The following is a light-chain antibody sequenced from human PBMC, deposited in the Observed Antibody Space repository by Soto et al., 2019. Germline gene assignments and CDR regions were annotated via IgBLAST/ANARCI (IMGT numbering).Light chain of an antibody. J-gene: IGKJ1*01. V-gene: IGKV3-20*01. Sequence: EIVLTQSPGTLSLSPGEGATLSCRASQCVRSTCLEWYQQKPGQAPRLLIYGASSRATGIPARFSVSGSGTDFTLTISRLEPEDFAVYYCQQYGTSPQTVGQGTKVEIK. CDR2: GAS. CDR3: QQYGTSPQT. CDR1: QCVRSTC.